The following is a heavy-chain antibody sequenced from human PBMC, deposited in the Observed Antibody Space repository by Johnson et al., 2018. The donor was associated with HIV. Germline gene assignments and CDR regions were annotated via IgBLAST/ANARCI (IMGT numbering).Heavy chain of an antibody. CDR1: GFTFSNYD. V-gene: IGHV3-13*01. CDR3: ARDDLGNPFSSYDAFDI. Sequence: VQLVESGGGLIQPGGSLRLSCAASGFTFSNYDMYWVRQATGKGLEWVSGIGTAGDTHYADSLKGRFTISREDAKNSLYLQMNSLRAEYTAVYYCARDDLGNPFSSYDAFDIWGQGTMVTVSS. J-gene: IGHJ3*02. D-gene: IGHD6-13*01. CDR2: IGTAGDT.